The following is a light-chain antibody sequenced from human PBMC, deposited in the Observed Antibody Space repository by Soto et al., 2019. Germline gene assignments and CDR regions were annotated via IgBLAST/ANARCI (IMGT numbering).Light chain of an antibody. CDR3: HQRQSWPRT. CDR1: QAVNTR. V-gene: IGKV3-11*01. Sequence: DIVLTQSPATLSSFPGDRVTLSCRASQAVNTRLAWYQHKPGQAPRLLIYLASNRAAGVPARFSGSGSGTDFTLTISNVEPEDFAVYYCHQRQSWPRTFGQRTKVDIK. CDR2: LAS. J-gene: IGKJ1*01.